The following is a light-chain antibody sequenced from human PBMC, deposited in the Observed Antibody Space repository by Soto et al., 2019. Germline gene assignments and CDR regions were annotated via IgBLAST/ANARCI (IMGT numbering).Light chain of an antibody. CDR2: EVS. V-gene: IGLV2-14*01. Sequence: QSVLTQPAAVSGSPGQSITISCIGTSSDIGGYNYVSWFQQHPGKAPKLLIFEVSNRPSGVSIRFSGSKSGNTASLTISGLQTEDEADYHCSSYTSTSTLVFGGGTKVTVL. CDR3: SSYTSTSTLV. J-gene: IGLJ2*01. CDR1: SSDIGGYNY.